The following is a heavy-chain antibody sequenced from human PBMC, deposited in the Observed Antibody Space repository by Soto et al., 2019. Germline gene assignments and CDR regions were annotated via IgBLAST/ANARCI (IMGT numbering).Heavy chain of an antibody. Sequence: QVQLVQSGAEVKKPGSSVKVSCKAPGGTFSSYAISWVRQAPGQGLEWMGGIIPIFGTANYAQKFQGRVTITADESTSTGYMELSRLRSEDTAVYYCARSQRGSTSLDIYNYYYYGMAVWGQGTTVTVSS. D-gene: IGHD2-2*01. V-gene: IGHV1-69*01. CDR2: IIPIFGTA. J-gene: IGHJ6*01. CDR1: GGTFSSYA. CDR3: ARSQRGSTSLDIYNYYYYGMAV.